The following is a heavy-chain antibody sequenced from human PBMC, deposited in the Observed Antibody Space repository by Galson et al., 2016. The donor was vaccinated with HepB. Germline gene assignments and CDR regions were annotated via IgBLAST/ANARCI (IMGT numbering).Heavy chain of an antibody. CDR3: VRGMVRGKWFDP. CDR2: INTNTGNP. D-gene: IGHD3-10*01. Sequence: SVKVSCKASGYTFTSFAMNWVRQAPGQGLEYLGWINTNTGNPMYDQGFTGRFVFSLDTSVSTAYLQISNLKAEDTAVYYCVRGMVRGKWFDPWGQGTLVACSS. CDR1: GYTFTSFA. V-gene: IGHV7-4-1*02. J-gene: IGHJ5*02.